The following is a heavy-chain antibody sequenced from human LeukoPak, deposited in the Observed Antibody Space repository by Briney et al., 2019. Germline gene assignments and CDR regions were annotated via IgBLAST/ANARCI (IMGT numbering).Heavy chain of an antibody. J-gene: IGHJ3*02. D-gene: IGHD3-10*01. Sequence: KPSETLSLTCAVYGGSFSGYYWSWIRQPPGKGLEWIGYIYYSGKTNYNPSLKSRVTISVDTSKNQFSLKLSPVTPADTAFYYCARPYGSGSYPDAFDIWGQGTMVTVSA. CDR1: GGSFSGYY. CDR3: ARPYGSGSYPDAFDI. CDR2: IYYSGKT. V-gene: IGHV4-59*01.